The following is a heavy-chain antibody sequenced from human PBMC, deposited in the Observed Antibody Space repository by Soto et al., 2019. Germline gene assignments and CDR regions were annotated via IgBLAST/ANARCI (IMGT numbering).Heavy chain of an antibody. CDR2: FSGGRDTT. J-gene: IGHJ4*02. D-gene: IGHD2-21*01. Sequence: VQLLESGGGLVQPGGSLRLSCVASGFTFRSIALSWVAQAPGQRLEWVATFSGGRDTTWHADSVKGRFTVSRDSSKNTLSLQMNSLRPEDTALYYCAKATSATCTGSICYSFDYWGQGTLVTVSS. CDR1: GFTFRSIA. CDR3: AKATSATCTGSICYSFDY. V-gene: IGHV3-23*01.